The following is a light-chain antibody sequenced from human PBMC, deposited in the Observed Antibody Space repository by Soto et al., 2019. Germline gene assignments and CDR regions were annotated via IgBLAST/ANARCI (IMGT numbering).Light chain of an antibody. V-gene: IGLV2-11*01. CDR2: DVS. Sequence: QSVLTQPRSVSGSPGQSVTISCTGTSSDVGDYNYVSWYQQHPDKAPKLMIYDVSKRPSGVPDRFSGSKSGNTASLTISGLQAEDEADYYCCSYAGSSTFYVFGTGTKVTVL. J-gene: IGLJ1*01. CDR3: CSYAGSSTFYV. CDR1: SSDVGDYNY.